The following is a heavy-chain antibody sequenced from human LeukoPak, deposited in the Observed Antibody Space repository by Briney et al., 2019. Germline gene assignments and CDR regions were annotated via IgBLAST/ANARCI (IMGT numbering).Heavy chain of an antibody. CDR2: INHSGST. D-gene: IGHD2-21*01. J-gene: IGHJ3*02. V-gene: IGHV4-34*01. CDR1: GGSFSGYY. CDR3: ARVHGGGDAFDI. Sequence: SETLSLTCAVYGGSFSGYYWSWIRQPPGKGLEWIGEINHSGSTNYNPSLKSRVTISVDTSKNQFSLKLSSVTAADTAVYYCARVHGGGDAFDIWGQGTMVTVSS.